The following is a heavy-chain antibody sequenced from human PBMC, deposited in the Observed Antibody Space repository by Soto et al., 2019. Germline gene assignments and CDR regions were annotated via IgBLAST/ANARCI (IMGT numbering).Heavy chain of an antibody. CDR1: EDTFRNYA. CDR2: IIPIFGTA. D-gene: IGHD3-22*01. J-gene: IGHJ2*01. Sequence: QVELVQSGAEVKKPGSSVKVSCQASEDTFRNYAISWVLQSPGQGLEWMGVIIPIFGTANYAQKFQGRDTITAHTSANTVYLELSSMRSEDTAVYYCASTKYDSSAYYYWSLGLWGRGTLVTVSS. CDR3: ASTKYDSSAYYYWSLGL. V-gene: IGHV1-69*06.